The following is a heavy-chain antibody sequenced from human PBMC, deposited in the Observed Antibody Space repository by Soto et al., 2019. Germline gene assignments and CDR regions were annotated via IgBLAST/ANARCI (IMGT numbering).Heavy chain of an antibody. CDR3: ARTGYSSGWYYFDY. Sequence: SETLSLTCTVSGGSVSSGSYYWSWIRQPPGKGLEWIGYIYYSGSTNYNPSLKSRVTISVDTSKNQFSLKLSSVTAADTAVYYCARTGYSSGWYYFDYWGQGTLVTVS. CDR2: IYYSGST. D-gene: IGHD6-19*01. J-gene: IGHJ4*02. V-gene: IGHV4-61*01. CDR1: GGSVSSGSYY.